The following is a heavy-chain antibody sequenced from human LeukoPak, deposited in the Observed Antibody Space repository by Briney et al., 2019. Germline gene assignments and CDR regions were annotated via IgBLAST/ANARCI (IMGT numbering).Heavy chain of an antibody. D-gene: IGHD2-21*01. CDR1: GYTFTRYD. J-gene: IGHJ5*02. CDR3: AALNWRRSTRGEAGWFDP. V-gene: IGHV1-8*01. Sequence: GASVKVSCEASGYTFTRYDINWVRQATGQGLEWMGWMNPNSGNTGYAQKFQGRVAMTRNTSISTAYMELSSLRSEDTAVYYCAALNWRRSTRGEAGWFDPWGQGALVTVPS. CDR2: MNPNSGNT.